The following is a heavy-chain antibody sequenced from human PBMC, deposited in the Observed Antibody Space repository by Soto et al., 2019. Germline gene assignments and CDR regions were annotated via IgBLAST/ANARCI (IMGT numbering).Heavy chain of an antibody. J-gene: IGHJ6*02. CDR2: IWCDGSDK. CDR1: GFTFSIYG. CDR3: ARGTGPYYYDMDV. V-gene: IGHV3-33*01. Sequence: GGALRLSCLLCGFTFSIYGMHWVRQAPGKGLEWVALIWCDGSDKYYADSVKGRFTISRDNSKNTLYLQMNSLRAEDTAVYYCARGTGPYYYDMDVWGQGNTVTVSS. D-gene: IGHD1-1*01.